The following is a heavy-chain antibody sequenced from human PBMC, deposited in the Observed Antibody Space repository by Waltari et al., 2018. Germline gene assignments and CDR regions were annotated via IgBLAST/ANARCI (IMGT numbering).Heavy chain of an antibody. CDR2: ISSSSSYI. CDR1: GFTFSSYS. CDR3: ARVPYSSSWGYYFDY. V-gene: IGHV3-21*01. D-gene: IGHD6-13*01. J-gene: IGHJ4*02. Sequence: EVQLVESGGGLVKPGGSLRLSCAASGFTFSSYSLNWVRQAPGKGLEWVSSISSSSSYIYYADSVKGRFTISRDNAKNSLYLQMNSLRAEDTAVYYCARVPYSSSWGYYFDYWGQGTLVTVSS.